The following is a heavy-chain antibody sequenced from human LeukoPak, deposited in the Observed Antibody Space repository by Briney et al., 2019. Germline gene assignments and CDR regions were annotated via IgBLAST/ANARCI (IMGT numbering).Heavy chain of an antibody. J-gene: IGHJ4*02. D-gene: IGHD2-8*01. V-gene: IGHV3-48*01. CDR3: ARAYGEGSLLTLGY. CDR1: GFTLSSYS. Sequence: PGGSLRLSCAASGFTLSSYSMNWVRQAPGKGLEWISYINSDIYSNTIYYADTVKGRFTISRDNGKNSLYLQMNSLRAEDTALYHCARAYGEGSLLTLGYWGQGNLVTVSS. CDR2: INSDIYSNTI.